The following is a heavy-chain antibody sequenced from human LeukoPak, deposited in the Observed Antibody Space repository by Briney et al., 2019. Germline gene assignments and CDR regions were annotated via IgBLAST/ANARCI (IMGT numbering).Heavy chain of an antibody. Sequence: SETLSLTCTVSGGSISSSSYYWGWIRQPPGKGPEWIGSIYYSGSTYYNPSLKSRVTISVDTSKNQFSLKLSSVTAADTAVYYCARLDSSGWYSADYWGQGTLVTVSS. CDR3: ARLDSSGWYSADY. CDR1: GGSISSSSYY. J-gene: IGHJ4*02. D-gene: IGHD6-19*01. CDR2: IYYSGST. V-gene: IGHV4-39*01.